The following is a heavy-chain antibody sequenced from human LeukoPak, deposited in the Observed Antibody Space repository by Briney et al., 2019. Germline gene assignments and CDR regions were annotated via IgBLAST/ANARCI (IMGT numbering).Heavy chain of an antibody. D-gene: IGHD6-13*01. Sequence: SETLSLTCTVSGGSLSSSSYYWGWIRQPPGKGLEWIGSIYYSGSTYYNPSLKSRVTISVDTSKNQFSLKLSSVTAADTAVYYCGAGQQQSDYWGQGTLVTVSS. CDR2: IYYSGST. J-gene: IGHJ4*02. CDR3: GAGQQQSDY. V-gene: IGHV4-39*01. CDR1: GGSLSSSSYY.